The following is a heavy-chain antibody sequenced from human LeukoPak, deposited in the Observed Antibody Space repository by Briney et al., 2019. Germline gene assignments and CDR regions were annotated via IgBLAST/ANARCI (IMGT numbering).Heavy chain of an antibody. V-gene: IGHV1-69*04. CDR3: ARVGYTRGPLPYGMDV. D-gene: IGHD3-16*02. J-gene: IGHJ6*02. CDR2: VVPASEIS. Sequence: SVKVSCKASGGSFHTYAISWVRLVPGQGLEWMGRVVPASEISTYAQKFLGRVTITADYSASTVYMELSGLRSDDTATYYCARVGYTRGPLPYGMDVWGQGTTVTV. CDR1: GGSFHTYA.